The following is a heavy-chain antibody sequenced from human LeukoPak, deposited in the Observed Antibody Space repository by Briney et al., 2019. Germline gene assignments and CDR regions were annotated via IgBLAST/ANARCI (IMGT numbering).Heavy chain of an antibody. CDR3: ARDSVGSGYYGAHFDL. CDR1: GGSISSSSYY. J-gene: IGHJ2*01. CDR2: IYYSGST. Sequence: SETLSLTCTVSGGSISSSSYYWGWIRQPPGKGLEWIGSIYYSGSTYYNPSLKSRVTISVDKSKNQFSLKLSSVTAADTAVYYCARDSVGSGYYGAHFDLWGRGTLVTVSS. V-gene: IGHV4-39*07. D-gene: IGHD3-22*01.